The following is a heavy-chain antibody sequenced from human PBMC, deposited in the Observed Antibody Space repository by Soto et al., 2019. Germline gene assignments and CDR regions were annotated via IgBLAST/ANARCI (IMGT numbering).Heavy chain of an antibody. CDR3: ARSFYDSRGFYYPYDS. J-gene: IGHJ4*02. CDR1: GFTSSYYG. CDR2: IWYDGSNK. V-gene: IGHV3-33*01. Sequence: PEGSLRLSCAASGFTSSYYGMHWVSQAPGKGLEWVALIWYDGSNKYYADSVKGRFTISRDNSKNTLSLQMNSLRAEDTAVYYCARSFYDSRGFYYPYDSWGQGTLVTVSS. D-gene: IGHD3-22*01.